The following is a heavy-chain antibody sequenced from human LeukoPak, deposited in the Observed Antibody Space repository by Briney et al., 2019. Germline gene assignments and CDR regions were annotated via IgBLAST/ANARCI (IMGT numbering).Heavy chain of an antibody. Sequence: SGPTLVNPPQTLTLTFTFSGFSLSTSGMCVSWIRQPPGKALEWLARIDWDDDKYYSTSLKTRLTISKDTSKNQVVLTMTNMDPVDTATYYCARNWRYYGMDVWGQGTTVTVSS. D-gene: IGHD1-1*01. CDR1: GFSLSTSGMC. V-gene: IGHV2-70*11. CDR2: IDWDDDK. CDR3: ARNWRYYGMDV. J-gene: IGHJ6*02.